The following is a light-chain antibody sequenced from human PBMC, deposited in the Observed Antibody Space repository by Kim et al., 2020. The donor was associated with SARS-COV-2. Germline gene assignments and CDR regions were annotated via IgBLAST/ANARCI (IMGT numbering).Light chain of an antibody. V-gene: IGKV3-15*01. CDR2: GIS. CDR3: QQYNNWPPYS. J-gene: IGKJ2*03. CDR1: KSVGRN. Sequence: SPGERATLSCRASKSVGRNVAWYQQKPGQVPRLLIYGISTRATGTPARFSGSGSGTEFTLTISSLESEDFAVYYCQQYNNWPPYSFGQGTKLEI.